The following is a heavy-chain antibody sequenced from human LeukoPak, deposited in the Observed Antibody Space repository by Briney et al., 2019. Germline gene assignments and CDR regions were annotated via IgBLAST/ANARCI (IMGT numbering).Heavy chain of an antibody. J-gene: IGHJ6*03. CDR1: GLTFSSRW. D-gene: IGHD3-10*01. V-gene: IGHV3-49*04. CDR3: TRLILWVGELNYYMDV. CDR2: IRSKAYGGTT. Sequence: GGSLRLSCAASGLTFSSRWMSWVRQAPGKGLEWVGFIRSKAYGGTTEYAASVKGRFTISRDDSKSIAYLQMNSLKTEDTAVYYCTRLILWVGELNYYMDVWGKGTTVTISS.